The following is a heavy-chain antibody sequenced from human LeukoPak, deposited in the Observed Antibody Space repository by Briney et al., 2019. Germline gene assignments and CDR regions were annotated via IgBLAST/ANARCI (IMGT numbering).Heavy chain of an antibody. CDR2: IYYTGST. Sequence: SETLSLTCTVSGDSISTYYWSWIRQPPGKGLEWIGYIYYTGSTNYNPSLKSRVTISVDTSKNQFSLKLSSVTAADTAVYYCARRFKDLVVGINWFDPWGQGTLVTVSS. D-gene: IGHD2-21*01. CDR3: ARRFKDLVVGINWFDP. J-gene: IGHJ5*02. V-gene: IGHV4-59*01. CDR1: GDSISTYY.